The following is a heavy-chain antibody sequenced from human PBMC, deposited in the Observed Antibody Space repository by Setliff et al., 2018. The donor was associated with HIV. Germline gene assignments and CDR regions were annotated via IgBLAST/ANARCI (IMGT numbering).Heavy chain of an antibody. CDR3: ARVGSYWTQFDY. D-gene: IGHD2-15*01. Sequence: ASVKVSCKASATFTNVDIHWVRQAAGHGLEWMGWMTPYSGNTGYAQKFQGRVSMTRNTSISTAYMELSSLRSEDTAVYYCARVGSYWTQFDYWGQGTPVTV. J-gene: IGHJ4*01. V-gene: IGHV1-8*01. CDR2: MTPYSGNT. CDR1: ATFTNVD.